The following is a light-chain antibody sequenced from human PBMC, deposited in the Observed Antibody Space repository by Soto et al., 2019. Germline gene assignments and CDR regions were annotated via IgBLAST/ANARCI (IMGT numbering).Light chain of an antibody. Sequence: DIVMTQSPLSLPVTPGEPGSISCRSSQSLLHTNGYNYLDWYLQKPGQSPQLLIYLGSNRASGVPDRFSGSGSGTDFTLSISRVEAEDVGVYYCMQALQTPITFGQGTRLEIK. CDR1: QSLLHTNGYNY. J-gene: IGKJ5*01. V-gene: IGKV2-28*01. CDR3: MQALQTPIT. CDR2: LGS.